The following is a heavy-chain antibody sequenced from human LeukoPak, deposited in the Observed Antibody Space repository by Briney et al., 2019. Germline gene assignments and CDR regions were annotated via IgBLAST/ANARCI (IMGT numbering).Heavy chain of an antibody. V-gene: IGHV3-23*01. J-gene: IGHJ6*02. CDR1: GFTFSSYA. CDR3: AKDVYYYYGMDV. Sequence: GGSLRLSCAASGFTFSSYAMSWVRQAPGKGLEWVSAISGSGGSTYYADSVKDRFTISRDNSKNTLYLQMNSLRAEDTAVYYCAKDVYYYYGMDVWGQGTTVTVSS. CDR2: ISGSGGST.